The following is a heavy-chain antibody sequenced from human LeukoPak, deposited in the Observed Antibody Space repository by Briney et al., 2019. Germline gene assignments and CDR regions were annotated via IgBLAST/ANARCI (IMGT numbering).Heavy chain of an antibody. V-gene: IGHV1-46*01. CDR3: ARDNYYDSSGYEYYFDY. CDR2: INPSGGST. D-gene: IGHD3-22*01. Sequence: ASVKVSCKASGYTFTSYYMHWVRQAPGQGFEWMGIINPSGGSTSYAQKFQGRVTMTRDTSTSTVYMELSSLRSEDTAVYYCARDNYYDSSGYEYYFDYWGQGTLVTVSS. CDR1: GYTFTSYY. J-gene: IGHJ4*02.